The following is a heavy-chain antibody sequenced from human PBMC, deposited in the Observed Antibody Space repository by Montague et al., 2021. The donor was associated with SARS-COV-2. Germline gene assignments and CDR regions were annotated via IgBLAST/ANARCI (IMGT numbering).Heavy chain of an antibody. J-gene: IGHJ6*02. CDR1: GATITSGRYY. CDR3: ARWAALIYYYGLDV. D-gene: IGHD3-10*01. Sequence: TLSLTCTVSGATITSGRYYWTWIRQHPGKGLEYIGNIYYNGSTYYNPSPKSRLTMSVDMSKNQFSLKLRSVTAADTAMYFCARWAALIYYYGLDVWGRGTTVTVSS. CDR2: IYYNGST. V-gene: IGHV4-31*03.